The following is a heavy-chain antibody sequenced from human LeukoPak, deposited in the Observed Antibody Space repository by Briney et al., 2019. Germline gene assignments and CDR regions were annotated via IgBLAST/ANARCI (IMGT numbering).Heavy chain of an antibody. CDR2: VYYSGTT. CDR1: GGSISNYY. V-gene: IGHV4-59*01. Sequence: PSETLSLTCTVSGGSISNYYWSWIRQPPGKGLEWVGWVYYSGTTNYNPSLESRVTISVDMSKNQFSLKLSSVTAADTAVYYCARGGASSTWLDSWGQGTLVTVSS. D-gene: IGHD2-2*01. J-gene: IGHJ5*01. CDR3: ARGGASSTWLDS.